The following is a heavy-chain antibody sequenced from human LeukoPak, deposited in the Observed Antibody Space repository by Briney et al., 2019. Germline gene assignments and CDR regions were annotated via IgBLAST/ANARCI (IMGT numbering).Heavy chain of an antibody. J-gene: IGHJ4*02. CDR2: ISSSSSTI. CDR3: ARKLGSSGYFVSDY. CDR1: GFTFSSYS. V-gene: IGHV3-48*01. D-gene: IGHD3-22*01. Sequence: AGGSLRLSCAASGFTFSSYSMNRVRQAPGKGLEWVSYISSSSSTIYYADSVKGRFTISRDNAKNSLYLQMNGLGAEDTAVYYCARKLGSSGYFVSDYWDQGTLVTVSS.